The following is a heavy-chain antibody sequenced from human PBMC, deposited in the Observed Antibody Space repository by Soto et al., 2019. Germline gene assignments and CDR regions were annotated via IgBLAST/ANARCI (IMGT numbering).Heavy chain of an antibody. D-gene: IGHD3-10*01. CDR1: GGTFSSYA. V-gene: IGHV1-69*01. CDR2: IIPSFGTA. CDR3: VRVRGVRPRADYYYGMDV. J-gene: IGHJ6*02. Sequence: QLQLVQSGAEVKKPGSSVKVSCKASGGTFSSYAISWVRQAPGQGLEWMGGIIPSFGTANYAQKFQGRVTITADESTSTAYIELSRLRSEDTAVYYCVRVRGVRPRADYYYGMDVWGQGTTVTVSS.